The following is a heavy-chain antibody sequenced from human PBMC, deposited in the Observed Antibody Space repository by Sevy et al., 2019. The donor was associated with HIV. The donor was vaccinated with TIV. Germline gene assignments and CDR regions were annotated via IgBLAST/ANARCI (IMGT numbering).Heavy chain of an antibody. V-gene: IGHV3-23*01. J-gene: IGHJ4*02. Sequence: GGSLRLSCAASGFTFRTSDMSWVRQAPGKGLEWVSAISGNGGSTYYGGSMMGRVAISRDNAKNILYLDIFNLRAEDTARYYCAKLEKHPLREGFWGQGALVTVSS. CDR3: AKLEKHPLREGF. CDR2: ISGNGGST. CDR1: GFTFRTSD. D-gene: IGHD3-3*01.